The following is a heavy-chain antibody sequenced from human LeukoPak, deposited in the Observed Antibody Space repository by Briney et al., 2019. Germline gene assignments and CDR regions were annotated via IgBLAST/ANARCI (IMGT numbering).Heavy chain of an antibody. D-gene: IGHD2-15*01. CDR3: ASPAKGYCSGGSCYRWYFDL. CDR2: IIPILGIA. V-gene: IGHV1-69*04. J-gene: IGHJ2*01. CDR1: GGTFSSYA. Sequence: SVKVSCKASGGTFSSYAISWVRQAPEQGLEWMGRIIPILGIANYAQKFQGRVTITADKSTSTAYMELSSLRSEDTAVYYCASPAKGYCSGGSCYRWYFDLWGRGTLVTVSS.